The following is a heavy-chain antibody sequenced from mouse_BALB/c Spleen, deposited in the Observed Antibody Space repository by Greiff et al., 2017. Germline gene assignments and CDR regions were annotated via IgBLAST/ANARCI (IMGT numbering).Heavy chain of an antibody. CDR1: GFTFSSYT. Sequence: EVKLEESGGGLVQPGGSLKLSCAASGFTFSSYTMSWVRQTPEKRLEWVAYISNGGGSTYYPDTVKGRFTIARDNAKNTLYLQMSSLKSEDTAMYYCARPNYYGSSYDAMDYWGQGTSVTVSS. CDR3: ARPNYYGSSYDAMDY. V-gene: IGHV5-12-2*01. CDR2: ISNGGGST. J-gene: IGHJ4*01. D-gene: IGHD1-1*01.